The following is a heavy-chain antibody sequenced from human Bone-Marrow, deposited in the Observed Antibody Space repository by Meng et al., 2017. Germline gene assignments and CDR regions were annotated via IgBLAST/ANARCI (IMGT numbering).Heavy chain of an antibody. V-gene: IGHV1-8*03. J-gene: IGHJ4*02. CDR1: GYTFTSYD. Sequence: QVHLGQFGAEVKKPGASVKVSCKASGYTFTSYDINWVRQATGQGLEWMGWMNPNSGNTGYAQKFQGRVTITRNTSISTAYMELSSLRSEDTAVYYCARQIAAAGKLLIDYWGQGTLVTVSS. CDR3: ARQIAAAGKLLIDY. D-gene: IGHD6-13*01. CDR2: MNPNSGNT.